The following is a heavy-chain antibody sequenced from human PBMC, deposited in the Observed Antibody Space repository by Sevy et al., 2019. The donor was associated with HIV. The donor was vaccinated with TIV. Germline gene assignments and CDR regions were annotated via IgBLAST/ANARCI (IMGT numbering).Heavy chain of an antibody. CDR1: GYTFTYYY. J-gene: IGHJ5*02. D-gene: IGHD2-15*01. CDR2: INPSSGGT. CDR3: ARQVDNWFDP. V-gene: IGHV1-2*02. Sequence: GPVKVSCETSGYTFTYYYIHWVRQAPGQGLEWMGWINPSSGGTQYAQKFQGRVSLTSDTSRRTSYMELRRLRSDDTALYYCARQVDNWFDPWGQGTPVTVSS.